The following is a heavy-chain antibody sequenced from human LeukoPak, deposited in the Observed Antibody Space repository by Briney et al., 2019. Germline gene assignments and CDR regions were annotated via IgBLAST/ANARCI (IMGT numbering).Heavy chain of an antibody. Sequence: SETLSLTCTVSGGSISSYYWSWIRQPPGKGLEWIGYIYYSGSTNYNPSLKSRVTISVDTPKNQFSLKLSSVTAADTAVYYCARGDTYYDFWSGYYPHSYFDYWGQGTLVTVSS. CDR3: ARGDTYYDFWSGYYPHSYFDY. V-gene: IGHV4-59*01. D-gene: IGHD3-3*01. CDR1: GGSISSYY. CDR2: IYYSGST. J-gene: IGHJ4*02.